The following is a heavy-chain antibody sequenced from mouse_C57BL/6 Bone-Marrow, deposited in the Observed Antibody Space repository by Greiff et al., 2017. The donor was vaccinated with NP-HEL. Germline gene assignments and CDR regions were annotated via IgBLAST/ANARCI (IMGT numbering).Heavy chain of an antibody. Sequence: VQLKQSGTVLARPGASVKMSCKTSGYTFTSHWMHWVKQRPGQGLEWIGAIYPGNSDTSYNQKFKGKAKLTAVTSASTAYMELSSLTNEDSAVYYCTRGRAAQATIAYWGQGTLVTVSA. CDR3: TRGRAAQATIAY. D-gene: IGHD3-2*02. CDR1: GYTFTSHW. V-gene: IGHV1-5*01. J-gene: IGHJ3*01. CDR2: IYPGNSDT.